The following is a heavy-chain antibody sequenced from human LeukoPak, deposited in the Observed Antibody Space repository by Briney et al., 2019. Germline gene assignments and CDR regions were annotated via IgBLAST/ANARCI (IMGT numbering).Heavy chain of an antibody. V-gene: IGHV3-11*01. Sequence: GGSLRLSCAASGFTFSDYYMSWIRQAPGKGLEWVAYITSSGDDIYYADSVKGRFTISRDNAKNALFLRMSSLRVEDTATYYCASDIVATSGDFWGQGTLVIVSS. J-gene: IGHJ4*02. CDR3: ASDIVATSGDF. CDR2: ITSSGDDI. CDR1: GFTFSDYY. D-gene: IGHD5-12*01.